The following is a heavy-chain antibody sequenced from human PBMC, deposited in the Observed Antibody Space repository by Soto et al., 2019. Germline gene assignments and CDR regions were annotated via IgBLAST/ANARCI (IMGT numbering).Heavy chain of an antibody. CDR3: ARDPSITGTRRNVIRYGMDV. CDR2: IYHSGST. J-gene: IGHJ6*02. V-gene: IGHV4-4*02. D-gene: IGHD1-7*01. CDR1: GGSISSSNW. Sequence: QVQLQESGPGLVKPSGTLSLTCAVSGGSISSSNWWSWVRQPPGKGLEWIGEIYHSGSTNYNPSLKSRVTISVDKSKNQFSLKLGSVTAADTAVYYCARDPSITGTRRNVIRYGMDVWGQGTTVTVSS.